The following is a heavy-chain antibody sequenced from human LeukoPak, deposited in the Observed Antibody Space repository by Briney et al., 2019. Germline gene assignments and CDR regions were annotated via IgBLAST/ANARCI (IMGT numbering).Heavy chain of an antibody. V-gene: IGHV3-53*01. Sequence: GGSLRLSCAASGFTVSSNYMSWVRQAPGRGLEWVSLIYSAGSTYYADSVKGRFTISRDNSKNTLYLQMNSLRAEDTAVYYCAGDGVRGYAFGPFVYWGQGTLVTVSS. J-gene: IGHJ4*02. CDR2: IYSAGST. D-gene: IGHD5-18*01. CDR3: AGDGVRGYAFGPFVY. CDR1: GFTVSSNY.